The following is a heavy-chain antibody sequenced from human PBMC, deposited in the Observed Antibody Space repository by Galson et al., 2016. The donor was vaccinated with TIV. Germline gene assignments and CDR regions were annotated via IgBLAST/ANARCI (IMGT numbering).Heavy chain of an antibody. D-gene: IGHD3-9*01. J-gene: IGHJ6*02. CDR2: IIPMFGTA. CDR1: GGTFSSYV. CDR3: AKDRNTAFDTHYSYYGLDV. Sequence: SVKASCKASGGTFSSYVIKWVRQAPGQGLEWMGEIIPMFGTANYAQKFQGRDTITADESTSTAYMELSSLRSEDTAVYYCAKDRNTAFDTHYSYYGLDVWGQGTTVIVSS. V-gene: IGHV1-69*13.